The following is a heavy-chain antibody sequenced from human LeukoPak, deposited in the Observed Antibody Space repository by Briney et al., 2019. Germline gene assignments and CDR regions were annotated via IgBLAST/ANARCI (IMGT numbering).Heavy chain of an antibody. CDR1: GGSVSSGSYY. Sequence: SETLSLTCTVSGGSVSSGSYYWSWIRQPAGKGLEAIGRIYTSGSTNYNPSLKSRVTISVDTSKNQFSLKLSSVTAADTAVYYCARGAYGSTNYNWFDPWGQGTLVTVSS. V-gene: IGHV4-61*02. D-gene: IGHD3-10*01. CDR2: IYTSGST. J-gene: IGHJ5*02. CDR3: ARGAYGSTNYNWFDP.